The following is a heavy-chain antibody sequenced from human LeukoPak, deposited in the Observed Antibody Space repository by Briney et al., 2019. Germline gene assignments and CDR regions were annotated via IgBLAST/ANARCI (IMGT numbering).Heavy chain of an antibody. Sequence: GASVKVSCKASGYTFTSYGISWVRQAPGQGLEWMGWISAYNGNTNHAQKFQGRVTITADESTSTAYMELSSLRSEDTAVYYCARSSSPRLHFDYWGQGTLVTVSS. CDR1: GYTFTSYG. CDR3: ARSSSPRLHFDY. J-gene: IGHJ4*02. V-gene: IGHV1-18*04. D-gene: IGHD2-15*01. CDR2: ISAYNGNT.